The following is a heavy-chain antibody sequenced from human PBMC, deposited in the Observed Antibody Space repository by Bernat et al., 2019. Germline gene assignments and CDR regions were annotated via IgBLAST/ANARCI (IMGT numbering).Heavy chain of an antibody. D-gene: IGHD2-15*01. CDR3: AKDLSVVVVAAFYFDY. CDR1: GFTFSSYA. J-gene: IGHJ4*02. CDR2: ISGSGGRR. Sequence: EVQLVESGGGLVQPGGSLRLSCAASGFTFSSYAMSLVRQAPGKGLEWVSAISGSGGRRYYADSVKGRFTISRDNSKNTLYLQMNSLRAEDTAVYYCAKDLSVVVVAAFYFDYWGQGTLVTVSS. V-gene: IGHV3-23*04.